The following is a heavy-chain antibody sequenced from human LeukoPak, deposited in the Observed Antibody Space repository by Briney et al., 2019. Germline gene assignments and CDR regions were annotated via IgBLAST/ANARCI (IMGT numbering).Heavy chain of an antibody. V-gene: IGHV3-23*01. J-gene: IGHJ4*02. Sequence: GGYLRLSCAVSGFTFSSYAMIWVRQAPGRGLVWVSSIGASGDSIYYTDSVKGRFTISRDNSKNTLYLQMSSLRVEDTAVYYCAKIPDVSDYWGQGTLVTVSS. CDR2: IGASGDSI. CDR1: GFTFSSYA. CDR3: AKIPDVSDY.